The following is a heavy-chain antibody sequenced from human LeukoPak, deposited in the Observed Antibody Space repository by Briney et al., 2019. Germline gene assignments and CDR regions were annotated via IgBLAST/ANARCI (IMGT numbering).Heavy chain of an antibody. D-gene: IGHD1-1*01. CDR3: AREGRNWNDYDY. J-gene: IGHJ4*02. V-gene: IGHV3-33*01. CDR1: GFTFSSYG. Sequence: PGGSLRLSCAASGFTFSSYGMHWVRQAPGKGLEWVAVIWYDGSNKYYADSVKGRFTISRDNSKNTLYLQMNSLRAEDTAVYYCAREGRNWNDYDYWGQGTLVTVSS. CDR2: IWYDGSNK.